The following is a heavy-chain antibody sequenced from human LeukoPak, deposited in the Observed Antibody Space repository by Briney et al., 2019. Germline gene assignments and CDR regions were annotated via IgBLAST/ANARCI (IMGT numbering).Heavy chain of an antibody. CDR1: GGSISSSNW. J-gene: IGHJ4*02. CDR3: ARARPTDNYDYVWGSSMYYLDY. CDR2: IYHSGST. D-gene: IGHD3-16*01. Sequence: PPGTLSLTCAVSGGSISSSNWWSWVRQPPGKGLEWIGEIYHSGSTNYNPSLKSRVTISVDKSKNQFSLKLSSVTAADTAVYYCARARPTDNYDYVWGSSMYYLDYWGQGTLVTVSS. V-gene: IGHV4-4*03.